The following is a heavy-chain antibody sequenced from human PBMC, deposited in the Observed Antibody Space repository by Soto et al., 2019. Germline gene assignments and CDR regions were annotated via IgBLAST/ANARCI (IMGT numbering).Heavy chain of an antibody. CDR2: ISYDGSNK. J-gene: IGHJ6*02. CDR1: GFTFSSYG. V-gene: IGHV3-30*18. Sequence: QPGGSLRLSCAASGFTFSSYGMHWVRQAPGKGLEWVAVISYDGSNKYYADSVKGRFTISRDNSKNTLYLQMNSLRAEDTAVYYCAKACRDFWSGYPPLTLGMDVWGQGNTVTVSS. CDR3: AKACRDFWSGYPPLTLGMDV. D-gene: IGHD3-3*01.